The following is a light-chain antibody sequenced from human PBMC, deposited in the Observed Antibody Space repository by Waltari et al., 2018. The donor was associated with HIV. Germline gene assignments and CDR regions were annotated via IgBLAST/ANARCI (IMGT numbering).Light chain of an antibody. CDR3: QSADSSGTPVL. CDR1: ALPKQY. CDR2: KDS. V-gene: IGLV3-25*03. J-gene: IGLJ2*01. Sequence: SYELTQPPSVSVSPGQTARITCPGDALPKQYAYWYQQKPGQAPVLVIYKDSERPSGIPMRFAGSSSGTTVTLTISGVQAEDEADSYCQSADSSGTPVLFGGGTKLTVL.